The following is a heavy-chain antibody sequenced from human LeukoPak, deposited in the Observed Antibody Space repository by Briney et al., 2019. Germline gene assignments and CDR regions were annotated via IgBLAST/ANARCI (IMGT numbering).Heavy chain of an antibody. CDR1: GGSFSAYY. V-gene: IGHV4-34*01. CDR2: INHSGST. J-gene: IGHJ4*02. CDR3: ASGVREWLFYY. D-gene: IGHD3-3*01. Sequence: PSETLSLTCAVYGGSFSAYYWSWIRQPRGKALEWIVEINHSGSTNYNPSLKSRVTISVDTSKNQFSLKLNSVTAADTAVYYCASGVREWLFYYWGQGTLVTVSS.